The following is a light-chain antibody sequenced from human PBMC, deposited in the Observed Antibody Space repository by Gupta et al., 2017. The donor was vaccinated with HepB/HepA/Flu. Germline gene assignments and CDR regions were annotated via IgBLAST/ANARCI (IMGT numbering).Light chain of an antibody. CDR1: SSDVVVYNY. CDR3: SSYTSSSTLYV. J-gene: IGLJ1*01. V-gene: IGLV2-14*03. CDR2: DVS. Sequence: QSALTQPASVSGSPGQSITISCPGTSSDVVVYNYVSWYQQHPGKAPKLMIYDVSNRPSGVSNRFSGSKSGNTASLTISGLQAEDEADYYCSSYTSSSTLYVFGTGTKVTVL.